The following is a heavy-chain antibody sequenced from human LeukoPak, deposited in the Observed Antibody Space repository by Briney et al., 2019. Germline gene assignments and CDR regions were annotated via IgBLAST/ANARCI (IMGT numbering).Heavy chain of an antibody. Sequence: GGSLRLSCAASGFTFSSYWMSWVRQAPGKGLEWVANIKQDGSEKYYVDSVKGRFTISRDNAKNSLYLQMNSLRAEDTAVYYCARTAPAVYEVPMDVWGKGTTVTVSS. D-gene: IGHD2-8*01. CDR3: ARTAPAVYEVPMDV. CDR1: GFTFSSYW. CDR2: IKQDGSEK. V-gene: IGHV3-7*01. J-gene: IGHJ6*03.